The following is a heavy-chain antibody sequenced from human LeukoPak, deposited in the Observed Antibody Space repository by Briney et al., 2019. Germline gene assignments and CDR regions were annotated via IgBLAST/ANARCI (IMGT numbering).Heavy chain of an antibody. CDR3: ARGELGWMSAFDI. CDR2: INHSGST. Sequence: SETLSLTCAVYGGSFSGYYWSWIRQPPGKGLEWIGEINHSGSTNCNPSLKSRVTISVDTSKNQFSLKLSSVTAADTAVYYCARGELGWMSAFDIWGQGTMVTVSS. CDR1: GGSFSGYY. D-gene: IGHD7-27*01. J-gene: IGHJ3*02. V-gene: IGHV4-34*01.